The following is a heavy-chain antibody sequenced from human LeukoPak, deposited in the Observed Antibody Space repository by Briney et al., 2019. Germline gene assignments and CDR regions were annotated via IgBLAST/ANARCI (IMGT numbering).Heavy chain of an antibody. Sequence: GGSLRLSCAASGFTFSSHWMHWVRQTPGKGLVWVSRIKSDGSSVDYADSVKGRFTISRDNAKNTLYLQMSSLRAEDTAIYYCARRYFDYWGQGTLVTVSS. CDR3: ARRYFDY. CDR1: GFTFSSHW. J-gene: IGHJ4*02. CDR2: IKSDGSSV. V-gene: IGHV3-74*01.